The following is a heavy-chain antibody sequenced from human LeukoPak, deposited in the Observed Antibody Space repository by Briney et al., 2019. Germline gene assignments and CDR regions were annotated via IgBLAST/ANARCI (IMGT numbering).Heavy chain of an antibody. Sequence: GGSLRLSCAASGFPFSSYGMQWVRQAPGKGLEWVAVIWYDGSNKYYADSVKGRFTISRDNSKNTLYLQMNSLRAEDTAVYYCARPTYSGSYYWFDYWGQGTLVTVSS. V-gene: IGHV3-33*08. CDR3: ARPTYSGSYYWFDY. D-gene: IGHD1-26*01. J-gene: IGHJ4*02. CDR1: GFPFSSYG. CDR2: IWYDGSNK.